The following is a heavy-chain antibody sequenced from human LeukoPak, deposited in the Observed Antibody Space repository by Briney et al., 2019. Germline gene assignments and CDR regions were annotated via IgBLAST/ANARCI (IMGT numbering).Heavy chain of an antibody. Sequence: GGSLRLSCAASGFTFSSYAMSWVRQAPGKGLEWVSAISVIGGSTYYADSVKGRFTISRGNSKNTLYLQMNSLRAEDTAVYYCAKTAVSMDRGASDYWGQGTLVTVSS. J-gene: IGHJ4*02. V-gene: IGHV3-23*01. CDR3: AKTAVSMDRGASDY. D-gene: IGHD3-10*01. CDR1: GFTFSSYA. CDR2: ISVIGGST.